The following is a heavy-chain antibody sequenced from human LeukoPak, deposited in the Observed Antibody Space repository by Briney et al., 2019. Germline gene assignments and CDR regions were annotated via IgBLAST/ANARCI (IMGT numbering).Heavy chain of an antibody. D-gene: IGHD2-2*01. CDR3: ARSPVVVPAAIHWFDP. J-gene: IGHJ5*02. Sequence: SETLSLTCAVYGGSFSGYYWSWIRQPPGKGLEWIGEINRSGSTNYNPSLKSRVTISVDTSKNQFSLKLSSVTAADTAVYYCARSPVVVPAAIHWFDPWGQGTLVTVSS. CDR1: GGSFSGYY. V-gene: IGHV4-34*01. CDR2: INRSGST.